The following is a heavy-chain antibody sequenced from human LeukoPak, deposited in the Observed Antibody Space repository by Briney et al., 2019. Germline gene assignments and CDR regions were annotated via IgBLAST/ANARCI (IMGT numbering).Heavy chain of an antibody. D-gene: IGHD1-26*01. Sequence: GGSLRLSCAASGFAFNNYAMTWVRQAPGKGLEWVSNINDNGGQRHYADSVKGRFTISRDNSKNMMFLQMDSLRAEDTAVYYCAKTQWKVGATDYFDYWGQGILVTVSS. J-gene: IGHJ4*02. V-gene: IGHV3-23*01. CDR1: GFAFNNYA. CDR2: INDNGGQR. CDR3: AKTQWKVGATDYFDY.